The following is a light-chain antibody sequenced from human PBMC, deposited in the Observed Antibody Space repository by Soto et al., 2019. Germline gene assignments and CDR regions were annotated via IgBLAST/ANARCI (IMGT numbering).Light chain of an antibody. J-gene: IGLJ1*01. CDR1: SGSIASNY. CDR2: EDN. CDR3: QSYVSSNHGDV. Sequence: NFMLTQPHSVSESPGKTVTISCTRSSGSIASNYVQWYQQRPGSAPTTVIYEDNQRPSGVPDRFSGSIDSSSNSASLTISGLKTEDEADYYCQSYVSSNHGDVFGTGTKLTVL. V-gene: IGLV6-57*04.